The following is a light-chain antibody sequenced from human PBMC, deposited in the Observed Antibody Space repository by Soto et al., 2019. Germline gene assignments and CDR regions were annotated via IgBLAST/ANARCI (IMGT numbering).Light chain of an antibody. CDR2: GNN. CDR3: GTWDDSLSAVV. Sequence: QSVLTQPPSVSAAPGQKVTISCSGSTSNIGSNDVSWYQQVPGTVPKFLIYGNNKRPSGIADRFSGSKSGTSATLDITGLQTGDEADYYCGTWDDSLSAVVFGGGTQLTVL. CDR1: TSNIGSND. V-gene: IGLV1-51*01. J-gene: IGLJ2*01.